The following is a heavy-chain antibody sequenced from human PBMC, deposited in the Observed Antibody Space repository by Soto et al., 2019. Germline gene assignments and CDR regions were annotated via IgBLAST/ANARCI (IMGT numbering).Heavy chain of an antibody. V-gene: IGHV1-18*04. D-gene: IGHD3-22*01. CDR3: ASLDSSGYSVFDP. CDR1: GYTFTSYG. J-gene: IGHJ5*02. Sequence: ASVKVSSKASGYTFTSYGISWVRQAPGQGLEWMGWISAYNGNTNYAQKLQGRVTMTTDTSTSTAYMELRSLRSDDTAVYYCASLDSSGYSVFDPWGQGTLVTVSS. CDR2: ISAYNGNT.